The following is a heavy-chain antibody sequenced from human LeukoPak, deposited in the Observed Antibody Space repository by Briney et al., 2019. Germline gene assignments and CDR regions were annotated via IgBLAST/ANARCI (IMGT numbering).Heavy chain of an antibody. J-gene: IGHJ5*02. CDR3: ARHGKTWFGEYPRPYKWFDL. Sequence: SETLSLTCTVSGDSISRHFWSWIRQPPGKGLEWIGYIYYSGSTNCNPSLRDRVTMSLDTSNNQFSLDLSSVTATDTAVYYCARHGKTWFGEYPRPYKWFDLWGQGTLVSASS. CDR2: IYYSGST. CDR1: GDSISRHF. V-gene: IGHV4-59*08. D-gene: IGHD3-10*01.